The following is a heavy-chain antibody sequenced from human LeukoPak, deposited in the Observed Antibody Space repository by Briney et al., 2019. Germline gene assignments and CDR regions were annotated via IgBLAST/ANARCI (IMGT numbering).Heavy chain of an antibody. D-gene: IGHD1-26*01. CDR2: IYHSGST. V-gene: IGHV4-4*02. CDR3: ASISGSYYAGTFDY. CDR1: GGSISSSNW. J-gene: IGHJ4*02. Sequence: SETLSLTCAVSGGSISSSNWWSWVRQPPGKGLEWIGEIYHSGSTNYNPSLKSRVTISVDKSKNQFSLKLSSVTAADTAVYYCASISGSYYAGTFDYWGQGTLVTVSS.